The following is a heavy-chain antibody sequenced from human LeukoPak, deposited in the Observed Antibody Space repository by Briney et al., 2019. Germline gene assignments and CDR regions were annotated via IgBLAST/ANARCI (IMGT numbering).Heavy chain of an antibody. CDR1: GFTFSGYW. Sequence: GGSLRLSCAASGFTFSGYWMTWVRQAPGKGLEWVANIRQDGSERYYVDSVKGRFTISRDNAKNSRYLQMNSLRAEDTAVYYCARQNGLVGYTMDVWGQGTTVTVSS. CDR3: ARQNGLVGYTMDV. CDR2: IRQDGSER. J-gene: IGHJ6*02. V-gene: IGHV3-7*04. D-gene: IGHD5-24*01.